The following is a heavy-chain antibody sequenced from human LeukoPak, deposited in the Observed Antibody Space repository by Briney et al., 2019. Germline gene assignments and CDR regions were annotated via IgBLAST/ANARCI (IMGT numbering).Heavy chain of an antibody. J-gene: IGHJ3*02. V-gene: IGHV4-31*11. CDR2: ISNSGTT. CDR1: GDSVTSGGYF. CDR3: ARDVAVTSSPDAFDI. Sequence: SQTLSLTCAVSGDSVTSGGYFWTWIRQLPGKGLEWIGSISNSGTTSYNPSLKSRVSISLDTSTNHFSLRLGSVTAADTAIYYCARDVAVTSSPDAFDIWGQGTMVIVSS. D-gene: IGHD2-21*02.